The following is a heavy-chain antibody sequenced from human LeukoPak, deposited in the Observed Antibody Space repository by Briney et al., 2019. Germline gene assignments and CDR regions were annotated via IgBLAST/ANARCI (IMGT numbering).Heavy chain of an antibody. CDR3: ARPSLGPTGVDF. CDR2: SSYSGTA. V-gene: IGHV4-39*01. CDR1: GGSISSYGYF. D-gene: IGHD1-26*01. Sequence: SETLSLTCTVFGGSISSYGYFWGWIRLHPGKGLEWIGSSSYSGTAYYNPSLKSRVTISVDTSKTQFSLKLSSVTAADTAVYYCARPSLGPTGVDFWGQGTLVTVSS. J-gene: IGHJ4*02.